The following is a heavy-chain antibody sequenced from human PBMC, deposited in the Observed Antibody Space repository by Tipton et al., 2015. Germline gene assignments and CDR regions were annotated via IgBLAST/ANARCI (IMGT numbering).Heavy chain of an antibody. V-gene: IGHV1-18*01. Sequence: QLVQSGAELKKPGASVTVSCKASGYTFTSYGITWVRQAPGQGLEWMGWISPYNDNTYYSQNLQGRVTMTTDTSTSTAYMELRSLRSDDTAVYYCARDGSDSEGYYYYGVDVWGQGITVTVSS. CDR3: ARDGSDSEGYYYYGVDV. D-gene: IGHD3-3*01. CDR2: ISPYNDNT. J-gene: IGHJ6*02. CDR1: GYTFTSYG.